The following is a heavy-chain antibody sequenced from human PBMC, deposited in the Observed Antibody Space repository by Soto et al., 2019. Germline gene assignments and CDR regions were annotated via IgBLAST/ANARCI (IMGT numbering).Heavy chain of an antibody. CDR1: GFTFRTYA. CDR2: IRGSGGSP. J-gene: IGHJ6*02. CDR3: AKDEDIVVVPAALDV. Sequence: EVQLLESGGGLVQPGGSLRLSCAASGFTFRTYAMSWVRQAPGKGLEWVSVIRGSGGSPYYADSVKGRFTISRDNSKNTLYLQVNSLRPEDTAVYYCAKDEDIVVVPAALDVWGQGTTVTVSS. V-gene: IGHV3-23*01. D-gene: IGHD2-2*01.